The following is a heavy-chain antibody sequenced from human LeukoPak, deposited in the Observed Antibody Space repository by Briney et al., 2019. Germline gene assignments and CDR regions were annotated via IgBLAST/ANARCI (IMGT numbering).Heavy chain of an antibody. CDR2: IYYSGST. CDR1: VGSPSIVY. D-gene: IGHD2-8*02. Sequence: PSETLSLTCTVSVGSPSIVYWSGSPQPPGKGLEWIGYIYYSGSTNYNPSLKSRVTISVDTSKNQFSLKLSSVTAADTAVYYCAWYTGGCRLFWRRETLVTASS. V-gene: IGHV4-59*01. J-gene: IGHJ4*02. CDR3: AWYTGGCRLF.